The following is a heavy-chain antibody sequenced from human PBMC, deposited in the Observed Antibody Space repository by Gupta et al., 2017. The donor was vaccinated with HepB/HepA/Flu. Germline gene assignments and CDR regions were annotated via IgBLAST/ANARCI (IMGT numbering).Heavy chain of an antibody. J-gene: IGHJ6*03. Sequence: VQFLESGGGLVQPGGSLGLSCAASGFTISGTAMGWVRQAPGKGLEWVSGIGSDFSAHYADSVRGRFTISRDNSKNTVYLQMNSLRAEDTAVYYCVKDLHFWSAMDVWGKGTTVTVSS. D-gene: IGHD3-3*02. V-gene: IGHV3-23*01. CDR2: IGSDFSA. CDR3: VKDLHFWSAMDV. CDR1: GFTISGTA.